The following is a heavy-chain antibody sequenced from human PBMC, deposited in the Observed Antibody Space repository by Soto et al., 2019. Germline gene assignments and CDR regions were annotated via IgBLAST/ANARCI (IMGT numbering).Heavy chain of an antibody. D-gene: IGHD1-7*01. J-gene: IGHJ4*02. CDR1: GGSISSGGYY. CDR2: IYYSGST. Sequence: SETLSLTCTVSGGSISSGGYYWSWIRQHPGKGLEWIGYIYYSGSTYYNPSLKSRVTISVDTSKNQFSLKLTSVTAADTAVYYCASRDPGTSVDYWGQGTLVTVSS. V-gene: IGHV4-31*03. CDR3: ASRDPGTSVDY.